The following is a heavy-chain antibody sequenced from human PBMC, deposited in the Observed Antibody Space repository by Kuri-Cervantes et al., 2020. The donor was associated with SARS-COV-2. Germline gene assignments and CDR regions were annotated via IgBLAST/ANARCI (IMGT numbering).Heavy chain of an antibody. CDR2: ISGSGGST. CDR3: ARDGLRGGRYRGSVRIDP. V-gene: IGHV3-23*01. CDR1: GFTFSSYA. J-gene: IGHJ5*02. Sequence: GESLKISCAASGFTFSSYAMSWVRQAPGKGLEWVSAISGSGGSTYYADSVKGRFTISRDNSKNTLYLQMNSLRAEDTAVYYCARDGLRGGRYRGSVRIDPWGQGTLVTVSS. D-gene: IGHD3-16*02.